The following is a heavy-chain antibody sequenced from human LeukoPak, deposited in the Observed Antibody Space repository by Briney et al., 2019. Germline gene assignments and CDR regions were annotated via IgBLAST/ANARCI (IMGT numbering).Heavy chain of an antibody. CDR3: ARDLWEMATIEWAFDI. CDR2: ISSSSSYI. D-gene: IGHD5-24*01. Sequence: GGSLRLSCAASGFTFSSYSMNWVRQAPGKGLEWVSSISSSSSYIYYADSVKGRFTISRDNAKNSLYLQMNSLRAEDTAVYYCARDLWEMATIEWAFDIWGQGTMVTVSS. V-gene: IGHV3-21*01. CDR1: GFTFSSYS. J-gene: IGHJ3*02.